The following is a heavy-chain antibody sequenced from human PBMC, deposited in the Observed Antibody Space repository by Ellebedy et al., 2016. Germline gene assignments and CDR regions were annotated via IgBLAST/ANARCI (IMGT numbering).Heavy chain of an antibody. J-gene: IGHJ4*02. CDR2: IRSIAYGGST. Sequence: GGSLRLSCTAYGFTFGDYAMGWFRQAPGKGLEWVGFIRSIAYGGSTEYAASVKGRFTISRDDSKSIAYLQMNSLKTEDTGVYYCTREDNDSSGYYFDCWGQGTLVTVSS. V-gene: IGHV3-49*03. CDR1: GFTFGDYA. CDR3: TREDNDSSGYYFDC. D-gene: IGHD3-22*01.